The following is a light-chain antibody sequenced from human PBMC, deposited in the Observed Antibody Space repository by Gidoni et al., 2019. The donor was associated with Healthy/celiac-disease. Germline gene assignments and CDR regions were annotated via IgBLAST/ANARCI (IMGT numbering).Light chain of an antibody. V-gene: IGKV1-8*01. CDR1: QGISSY. CDR2: AAS. J-gene: IGKJ2*01. CDR3: QQYYSYP. Sequence: AIRMTQSPSSLSASTGERVTNTCRASQGISSYLAWYQQKPGKAPKLLIYAASTLQSVVPSRFSGSGSGTDFTLTIICLQSEYFATYYCQQYYSYPFGQGTKLEIK.